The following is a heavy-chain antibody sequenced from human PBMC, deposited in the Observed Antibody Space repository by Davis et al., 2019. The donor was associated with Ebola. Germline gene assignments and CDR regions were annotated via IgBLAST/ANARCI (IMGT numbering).Heavy chain of an antibody. V-gene: IGHV4-4*07. CDR1: GGSISSYY. Sequence: PSETLSLTCTVSGGSISSYYWSWIRQPAGKGLEWIGRIYTSGSTNYNPSLKSRVTISVDTSKNQFSLKLSSVTAADTAVYYCARDVRLGSSGWYLDYWGQGTLVTVSS. CDR2: IYTSGST. D-gene: IGHD6-19*01. J-gene: IGHJ4*02. CDR3: ARDVRLGSSGWYLDY.